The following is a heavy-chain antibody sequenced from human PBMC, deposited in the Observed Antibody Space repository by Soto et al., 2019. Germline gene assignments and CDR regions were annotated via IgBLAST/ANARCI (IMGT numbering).Heavy chain of an antibody. J-gene: IGHJ6*03. CDR2: IWYDGSNK. Sequence: GGSLRLSCAASGFTFSSYGMHWVRQAPGKGLEWVAVIWYDGSNKYYADSVKGRFTISRDNSKNTLYLQMNSLRAEDTAVYYCARDPRVEYCSGGSCYSGTYYYYYMDVWGKGTTVTVSS. CDR3: ARDPRVEYCSGGSCYSGTYYYYYMDV. CDR1: GFTFSSYG. D-gene: IGHD2-15*01. V-gene: IGHV3-33*01.